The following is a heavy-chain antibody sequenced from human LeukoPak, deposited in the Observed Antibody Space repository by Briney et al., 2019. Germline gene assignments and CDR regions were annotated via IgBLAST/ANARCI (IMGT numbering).Heavy chain of an antibody. J-gene: IGHJ6*02. V-gene: IGHV4-59*08. CDR3: ARQDYGDYYYYYGMDV. CDR2: IHYSGNS. Sequence: SETLSLTCSVSGDSVSGFYWNWIRQSPGTGLEWIGNIHYSGNSNYNPSLKSRVTISVDTSKNQFSLKLSSVTAADTAVYYCARQDYGDYYYYYGMDVWGQGTTVTVSS. D-gene: IGHD4-17*01. CDR1: GDSVSGFY.